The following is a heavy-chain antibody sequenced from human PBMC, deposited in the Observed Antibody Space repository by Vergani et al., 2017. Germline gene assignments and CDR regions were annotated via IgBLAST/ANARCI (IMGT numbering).Heavy chain of an antibody. CDR1: GFTFSSYG. J-gene: IGHJ4*02. V-gene: IGHV3-64*04. D-gene: IGHD6-13*01. Sequence: VQLVESGGGLVQPGGSLRLSCSVSGFTFSSYGMHWVRQAPGKGLEYVSAISSNGGSTYYTDSVKGRFTVSRDNSKNTLYLQMNSLRAEDTAVYYCARDPRIAAAEYYFDYWGQGTLVTVSS. CDR2: ISSNGGST. CDR3: ARDPRIAAAEYYFDY.